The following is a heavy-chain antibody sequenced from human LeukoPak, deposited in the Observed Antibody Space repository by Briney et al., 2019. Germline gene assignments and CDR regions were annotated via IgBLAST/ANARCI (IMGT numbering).Heavy chain of an antibody. CDR3: ARASGDSSNYDFPKPYSY. J-gene: IGHJ4*02. Sequence: ASVKVSCKASGGAFSNFAISWVRQAPGQELEWMGGVIPLFGTANYAQRFQGRVTITADESTSTVYMELSSLRSEDTAVYYCARASGDSSNYDFPKPYSYWGQGTLVTVSS. V-gene: IGHV1-69*13. CDR1: GGAFSNFA. D-gene: IGHD3-3*01. CDR2: VIPLFGTA.